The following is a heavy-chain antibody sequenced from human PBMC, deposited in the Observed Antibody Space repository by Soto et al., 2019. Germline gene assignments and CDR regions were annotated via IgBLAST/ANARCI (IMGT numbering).Heavy chain of an antibody. CDR2: IYTSGST. V-gene: IGHV4-4*07. J-gene: IGHJ4*02. Sequence: PSETLSLTCTVSGGSISSYYWSWIRQPAGKGLEWIGRIYTSGSTNYNPSLKSRVTMSVDTSKNQFSLKLSSVTAADTAVYYCARDCYDSSCYYYAFDYWGQGTLVTVSS. D-gene: IGHD3-22*01. CDR1: GGSISSYY. CDR3: ARDCYDSSCYYYAFDY.